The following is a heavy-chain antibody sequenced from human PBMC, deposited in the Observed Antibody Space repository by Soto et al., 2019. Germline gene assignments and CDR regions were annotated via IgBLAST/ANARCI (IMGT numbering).Heavy chain of an antibody. CDR2: ISYDGSNK. D-gene: IGHD3-10*01. J-gene: IGHJ4*02. Sequence: QVQLVESGGGVVQPGRSLRLSCAASGFTFSSYAMHWVRQAPGKGLEWVAVISYDGSNKYYADSVKGRFTISRDNSKNTLYLQMNRLGAEDTAVYYCARDRGGNYYGSGSYDYWGQGTLVTVSS. V-gene: IGHV3-30-3*01. CDR3: ARDRGGNYYGSGSYDY. CDR1: GFTFSSYA.